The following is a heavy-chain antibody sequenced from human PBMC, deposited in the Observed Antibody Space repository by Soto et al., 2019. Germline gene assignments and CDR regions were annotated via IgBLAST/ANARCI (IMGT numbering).Heavy chain of an antibody. CDR2: IYYSGST. CDR3: ARKATVTTCFDY. D-gene: IGHD4-17*01. J-gene: IGHJ4*02. Sequence: QVQLQESGPGLVKPSQTLSLTCTVSGGSISSGGYYWSWIRQHPGKGLEWIGYIYYSGSTYYNPSLKSRVTIAVDTSKTQFSLTLSSVTAADTAVYYCARKATVTTCFDYWGQGTLVTVSS. V-gene: IGHV4-31*03. CDR1: GGSISSGGYY.